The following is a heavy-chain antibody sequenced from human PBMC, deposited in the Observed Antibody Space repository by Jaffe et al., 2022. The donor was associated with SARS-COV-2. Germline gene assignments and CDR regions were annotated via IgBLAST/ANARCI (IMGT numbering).Heavy chain of an antibody. CDR2: ISYDGSNK. D-gene: IGHD3-22*01. CDR3: AKVADSSGYYWIYYYGMDV. CDR1: GFTFSSYG. Sequence: QVQLVESGGGVVQPGRSLRLSCAASGFTFSSYGMHWVRQAPGKGLEWVAVISYDGSNKYYADSVKGRFTISRDNSKNTLYLQMNSLRAEDTAVYYCAKVADSSGYYWIYYYGMDVWGQGTTVTVSS. J-gene: IGHJ6*02. V-gene: IGHV3-30*18.